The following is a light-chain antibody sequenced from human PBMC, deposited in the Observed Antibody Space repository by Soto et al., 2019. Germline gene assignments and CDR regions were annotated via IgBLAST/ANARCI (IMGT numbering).Light chain of an antibody. V-gene: IGKV3-11*01. CDR1: QSVSSY. CDR3: QQRSNWPRT. CDR2: DAS. Sequence: EIVLTQSPATLSLSPGERATLSCRASQSVSSYLAWYQQKPGQAPRLLIYDASNRATGIPARFSGSGSGTDFTLTISSLEPEDVAVYYCQQRSNWPRTFGQGTKVEIK. J-gene: IGKJ1*01.